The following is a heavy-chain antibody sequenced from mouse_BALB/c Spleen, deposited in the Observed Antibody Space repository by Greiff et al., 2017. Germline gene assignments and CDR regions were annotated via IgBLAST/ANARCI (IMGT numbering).Heavy chain of an antibody. Sequence: VQLQQSGAELVRSGASVKLSCTASGFNIKDYYMHWVKQRPEQGLEWIGWIDPENGDTEYAPKFQGKATMTADTSSNTAYLQLSSLTSEDTAVYYCLLWLRRRGYYFDDWGQGTTLTVSS. CDR3: LLWLRRRGYYFDD. V-gene: IGHV14-4*02. J-gene: IGHJ2*01. D-gene: IGHD2-2*01. CDR2: IDPENGDT. CDR1: GFNIKDYY.